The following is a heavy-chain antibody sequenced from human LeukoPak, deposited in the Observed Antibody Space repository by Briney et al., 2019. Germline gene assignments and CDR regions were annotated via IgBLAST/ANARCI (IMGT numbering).Heavy chain of an antibody. CDR2: MYPGDSDT. Sequence: GESLKISCKASGYTFTNYWIGWVRQMPGKGLEWMGIMYPGDSDTRYSPSFRGQVIISADKSVRTAYLQWTSLKASDTAMYYCARHTGEGSHFQHWGQGSLVTVSS. CDR3: ARHTGEGSHFQH. CDR1: GYTFTNYW. D-gene: IGHD3-16*01. J-gene: IGHJ1*01. V-gene: IGHV5-51*01.